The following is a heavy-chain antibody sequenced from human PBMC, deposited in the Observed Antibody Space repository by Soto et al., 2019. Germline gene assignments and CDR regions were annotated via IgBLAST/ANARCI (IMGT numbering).Heavy chain of an antibody. CDR3: ARVSGYNIRDFDY. D-gene: IGHD5-12*01. J-gene: IGHJ4*02. V-gene: IGHV4-61*01. Sequence: QVQLQESGPGLVKPSETLSLTCTVSGASVNSGNYYWSWIRQPPGKGLEWVGYIYYTGTTNYNPSLKSRLTLSLHTSENQFSLNLSSVTAADTAVYYCARVSGYNIRDFDYWGQGILVTVSS. CDR1: GASVNSGNYY. CDR2: IYYTGTT.